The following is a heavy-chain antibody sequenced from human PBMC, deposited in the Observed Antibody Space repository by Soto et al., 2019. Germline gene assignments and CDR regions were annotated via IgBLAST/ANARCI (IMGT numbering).Heavy chain of an antibody. CDR2: ISYDGSNR. CDR1: GFTFSSYG. J-gene: IGHJ4*02. V-gene: IGHV3-30*18. Sequence: QVQLVESGGGVVQPGRSLRLSCAASGFTFSSYGMHWVRQAPGKGLEWVAVISYDGSNRFYADSVKGRFTISRDNFRNTLYLQMNRLRAEDTAVYYCAKDVYLRYCAGDCYSKYWGKGNLVTVSS. CDR3: AKDVYLRYCAGDCYSKY. D-gene: IGHD2-21*02.